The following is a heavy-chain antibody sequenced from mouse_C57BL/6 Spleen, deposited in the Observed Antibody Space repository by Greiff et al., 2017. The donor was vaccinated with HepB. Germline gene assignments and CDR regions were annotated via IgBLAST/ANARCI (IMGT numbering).Heavy chain of an antibody. CDR1: GYTFTSYW. J-gene: IGHJ3*01. CDR2: IDPSDSYT. D-gene: IGHD2-4*01. V-gene: IGHV1-69*01. CDR3: ARGRYDYDEGAWFAY. Sequence: QVQLQQPGAELVMPGASVKLSCKASGYTFTSYWMHWVKQRPGQGLEWIGEIDPSDSYTNYNQKFKGKSTLTVDKSSSTAYRQLSSLTSEDSAVDYCARGRYDYDEGAWFAYWGQGTLVTVSA.